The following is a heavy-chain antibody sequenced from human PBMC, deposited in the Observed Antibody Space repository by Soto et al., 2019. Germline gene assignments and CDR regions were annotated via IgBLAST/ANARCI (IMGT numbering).Heavy chain of an antibody. D-gene: IGHD3-3*01. J-gene: IGHJ6*02. CDR2: IYPGDSDT. CDR3: ARQGASDYDFWSGYSYYYGMDV. CDR1: GYSFTSYW. Sequence: GESLKISCKGSGYSFTSYWIGWVRQMPGKGPEWMGIIYPGDSDTRYSPSFQGQVTISADKSISTAYLQWSSLKASDTAMYYCARQGASDYDFWSGYSYYYGMDVWGQGTTVTVSS. V-gene: IGHV5-51*01.